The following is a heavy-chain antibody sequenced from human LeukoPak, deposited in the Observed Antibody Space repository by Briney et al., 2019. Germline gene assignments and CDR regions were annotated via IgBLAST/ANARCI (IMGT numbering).Heavy chain of an antibody. Sequence: GGSLRLSCAASGFTFSDFHMCWIRQAPGKGLEWVSFSSTSGSTIFYADSVKGRFTISRDNAKNSLYLQMNSLRAEDTAVYYCARERADALHIWGPGTMVTVSS. V-gene: IGHV3-11*01. J-gene: IGHJ3*02. CDR1: GFTFSDFH. CDR2: SSTSGSTI. CDR3: ARERADALHI.